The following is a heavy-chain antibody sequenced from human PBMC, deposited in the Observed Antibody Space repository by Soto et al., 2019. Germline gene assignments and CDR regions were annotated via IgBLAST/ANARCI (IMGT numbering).Heavy chain of an antibody. Sequence: QVQLQESGPGLVKPSETLSLTCTVSGGSVNSGSYYWTWIRQPPGKGLEWIGYLYDNTNTNYNPSLKSRVTLSVDTSKNQFSLKLSSVTAADTAVYYCARTYCTTTSCQAHGMDVWGQGTTVTVSS. J-gene: IGHJ6*02. CDR2: LYDNTNT. V-gene: IGHV4-61*01. D-gene: IGHD2-2*01. CDR1: GGSVNSGSYY. CDR3: ARTYCTTTSCQAHGMDV.